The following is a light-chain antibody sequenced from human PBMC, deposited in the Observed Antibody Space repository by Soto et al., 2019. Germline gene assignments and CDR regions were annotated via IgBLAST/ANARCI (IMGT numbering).Light chain of an antibody. J-gene: IGKJ4*01. CDR1: QSVSSSY. CDR3: QQDGSSPLT. Sequence: EIVVTQSPGTLSLAPGERATLSCRASQSVSSSYLAWYHQKPGQAPRLLIYGASSRATGIPDRFIGSGSGTYFTLSISRLEPEDFAVYDCQQDGSSPLTFGGANKVEIK. V-gene: IGKV3-20*01. CDR2: GAS.